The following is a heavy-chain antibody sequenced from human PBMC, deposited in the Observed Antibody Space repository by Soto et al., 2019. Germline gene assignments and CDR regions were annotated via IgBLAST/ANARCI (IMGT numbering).Heavy chain of an antibody. D-gene: IGHD6-13*01. CDR3: ARDPASSSWYAFDI. CDR1: GFTVSSNY. CDR2: IYSGGST. Sequence: EVQLVESGGGLVQPGGSLRLSCAASGFTVSSNYMSWVRQAPGMGLEWVSVIYSGGSTYYADSVKGRFTISRDNSKNTLYLQMNSLRAEDTAVYYCARDPASSSWYAFDIWGQGTMVTVSS. J-gene: IGHJ3*02. V-gene: IGHV3-66*01.